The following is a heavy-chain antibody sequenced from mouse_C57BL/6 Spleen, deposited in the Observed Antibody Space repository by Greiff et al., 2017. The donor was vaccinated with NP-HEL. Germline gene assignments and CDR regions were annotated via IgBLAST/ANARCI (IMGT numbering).Heavy chain of an antibody. J-gene: IGHJ2*01. CDR2: ISDGGSYT. Sequence: EVQLVESGGGLVKPGGSLKLSCAASGFTFSSYAMSWVRQTPEKRLEWVATISDGGSYTYYPDNVKGRFTISRDNAKNHLYLQLSHLKSEDTAMYYCARDGGGNSHFDYWGQGTTLTVSS. CDR3: ARDGGGNSHFDY. CDR1: GFTFSSYA. D-gene: IGHD2-1*01. V-gene: IGHV5-4*01.